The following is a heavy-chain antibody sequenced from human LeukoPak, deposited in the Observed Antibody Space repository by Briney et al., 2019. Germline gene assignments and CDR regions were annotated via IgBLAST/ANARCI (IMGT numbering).Heavy chain of an antibody. D-gene: IGHD2-2*01. CDR1: GGSISSHY. CDR2: IYYSGST. Sequence: PSETLSLTCTVSGGSISSHYWSWIRQPPGKGLEWIGYIYYSGSTNYNPSLKSRVTIPVDTSKNQFSLKLSSVTAADTAVYYCATSPIVVPAARYYYYYYMDVWGKGTTVTVSS. CDR3: ATSPIVVPAARYYYYYYMDV. J-gene: IGHJ6*03. V-gene: IGHV4-59*11.